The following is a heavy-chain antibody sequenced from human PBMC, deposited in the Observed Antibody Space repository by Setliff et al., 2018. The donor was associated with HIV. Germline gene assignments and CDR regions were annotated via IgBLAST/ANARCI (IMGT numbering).Heavy chain of an antibody. V-gene: IGHV1-69*13. D-gene: IGHD1-26*01. CDR3: ATGSHGEGAADH. CDR1: GGTFSSYS. Sequence: SVKVSCKTSGGTFSSYSISWVRQAPGQGLEWMGGITPIFGTANYAQKFQGRLTITADASTRTSYMELSSLRSEDAGVYFCATGSHGEGAADHWGLGTLVTV. CDR2: ITPIFGTA. J-gene: IGHJ4*02.